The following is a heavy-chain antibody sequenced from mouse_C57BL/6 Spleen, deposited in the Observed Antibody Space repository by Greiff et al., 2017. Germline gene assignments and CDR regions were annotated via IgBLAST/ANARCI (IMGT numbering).Heavy chain of an antibody. CDR2: INPSSGYT. J-gene: IGHJ4*01. CDR1: GYTFTSYT. D-gene: IGHD2-4*01. Sequence: QVQLQQSGAELARPGASVKMSCKASGYTFTSYTMHWVKQRPGQGLEWIGYINPSSGYTKYNQKFKDKATLTADKSSSTAYMQLSSLTSEDSAVYDCARSYYDYDVRAMDYWGQGTSVTVSS. CDR3: ARSYYDYDVRAMDY. V-gene: IGHV1-4*01.